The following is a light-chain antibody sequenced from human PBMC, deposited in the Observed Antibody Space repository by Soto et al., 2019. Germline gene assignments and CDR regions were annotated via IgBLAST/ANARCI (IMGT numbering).Light chain of an antibody. CDR3: CSYAGSYSYA. J-gene: IGLJ1*01. CDR2: DVN. V-gene: IGLV2-11*01. CDR1: SSDVGGFNS. Sequence: SALTQPRSVSGSPGQSVTISCTGTSSDVGGFNSVSWYQQHPGKAPKLMIYDVNKRPSGVPDRFSGSKSGSTASLTISGLQAEDEADYYCCSYAGSYSYAFATGTKVTVL.